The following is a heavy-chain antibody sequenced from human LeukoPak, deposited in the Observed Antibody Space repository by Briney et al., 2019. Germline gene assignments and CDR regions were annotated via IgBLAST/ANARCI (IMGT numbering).Heavy chain of an antibody. CDR3: ARKTPGTYPFDY. CDR1: GFTFSTSA. Sequence: GGSLRLSCAASGFTFSTSAMNWVRQVPGKGLEWVSASGTAGDTYYADSVKGRFTISRDDSKNTLYLQMTSLRAEDTAVYYCARKTPGTYPFDYWGQGTLVTVSP. D-gene: IGHD6-13*01. J-gene: IGHJ4*02. V-gene: IGHV3-23*01. CDR2: SGTAGDT.